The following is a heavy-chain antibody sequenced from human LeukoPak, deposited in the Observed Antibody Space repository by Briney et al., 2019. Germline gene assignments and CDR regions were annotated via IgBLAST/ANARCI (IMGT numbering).Heavy chain of an antibody. Sequence: GGSLRLSCEASGFTVSNYWMNWVRQAPGKGLVWISRISGDGETISYADSVKGRFTISRDNAKNSLYVQMNSLRAEDTAVYYCARGNYGFDYWGQGTLVTVSS. D-gene: IGHD1-7*01. CDR2: ISGDGETI. J-gene: IGHJ4*02. CDR1: GFTVSNYW. V-gene: IGHV3-74*01. CDR3: ARGNYGFDY.